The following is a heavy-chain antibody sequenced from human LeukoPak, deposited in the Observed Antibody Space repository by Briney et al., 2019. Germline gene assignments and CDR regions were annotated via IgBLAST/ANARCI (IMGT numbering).Heavy chain of an antibody. Sequence: SETLSLTCTVSGGSISSSSYYWGWIRQPPGKGLEWIGSIYYSGSTYYNPSLKSRATISVDASKNQFSLKLSSVTAADTAVYYCASGPISGYDLDYWGQGTLVTVSS. CDR2: IYYSGST. CDR1: GGSISSSSYY. CDR3: ASGPISGYDLDY. D-gene: IGHD5-12*01. J-gene: IGHJ4*02. V-gene: IGHV4-39*07.